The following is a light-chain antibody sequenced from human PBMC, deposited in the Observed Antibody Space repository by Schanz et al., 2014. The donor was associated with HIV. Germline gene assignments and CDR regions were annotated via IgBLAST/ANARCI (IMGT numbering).Light chain of an antibody. J-gene: IGKJ1*01. CDR2: AAS. V-gene: IGKV1-9*01. Sequence: DIQLTQSPALLSASVGDRVTITCRASQTISSSLAWYQQRPGKAPKVLIYAASSLQRGAPSRFSGSGSGTEFTLTISSLQPEDFATYYCQQLNSYPWTFGQGTKVEIK. CDR3: QQLNSYPWT. CDR1: QTISSS.